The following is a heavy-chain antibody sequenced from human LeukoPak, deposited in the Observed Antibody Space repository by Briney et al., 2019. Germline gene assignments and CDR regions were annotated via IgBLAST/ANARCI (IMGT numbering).Heavy chain of an antibody. CDR2: AGWAGGTT. V-gene: IGHV3-43*01. Sequence: GGSLRLSCATSGFNFDRYTIHWVRQAPGKGLEWVPLAGWAGGTTFYSDSVRGRFTISRDSGRKSVYLQMNSLATDDTAFYFCAKELDTMFFDYWGQGALVTVSS. J-gene: IGHJ4*02. D-gene: IGHD3-10*02. CDR1: GFNFDRYT. CDR3: AKELDTMFFDY.